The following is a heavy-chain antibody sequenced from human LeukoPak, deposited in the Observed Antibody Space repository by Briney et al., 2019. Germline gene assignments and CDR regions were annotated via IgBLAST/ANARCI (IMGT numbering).Heavy chain of an antibody. Sequence: PGGSLRLSCAASGFTFSSYAMSWVRQAPGKGLEWVSLISGSGDSTYYADSVKGRFTISRDNSKNTLSLQMNSLRAEDTAIYYCVKGMVPYHPYFDYWGQGTLVTVSS. D-gene: IGHD2-8*01. CDR2: ISGSGDST. V-gene: IGHV3-23*01. CDR3: VKGMVPYHPYFDY. CDR1: GFTFSSYA. J-gene: IGHJ4*02.